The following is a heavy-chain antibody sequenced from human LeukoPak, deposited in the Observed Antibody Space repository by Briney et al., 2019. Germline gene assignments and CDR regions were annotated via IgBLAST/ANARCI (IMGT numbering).Heavy chain of an antibody. Sequence: GGSLRLSCAASGFTFSSYSMNWVRQAPGKGLEWVSAITSRSQYLYYADSVRGRFTISRDNAKNSLYLQMNSLTDEDTAVYYCAAYSNYAYSFDPWGQGTLVTVSS. CDR1: GFTFSSYS. V-gene: IGHV3-21*01. CDR3: AAYSNYAYSFDP. D-gene: IGHD4-11*01. J-gene: IGHJ5*02. CDR2: ITSRSQYL.